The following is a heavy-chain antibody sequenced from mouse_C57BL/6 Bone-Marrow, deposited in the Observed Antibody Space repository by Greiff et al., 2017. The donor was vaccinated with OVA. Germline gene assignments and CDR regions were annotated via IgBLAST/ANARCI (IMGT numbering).Heavy chain of an antibody. CDR1: GYTFTSYW. V-gene: IGHV1-64*01. CDR2: IHPNSGST. D-gene: IGHD1-1*01. J-gene: IGHJ2*01. CDR3: ARWDTTDYFDY. Sequence: QVQLQQPGAELVKPGASVKLSCKASGYTFTSYWMHWVKQRPGQGLEWIGMIHPNSGSTNYNEKFKSKATLTVDKSSSTAYMQLSSLTSEDSAVYYCARWDTTDYFDYWGQGTTLTVSS.